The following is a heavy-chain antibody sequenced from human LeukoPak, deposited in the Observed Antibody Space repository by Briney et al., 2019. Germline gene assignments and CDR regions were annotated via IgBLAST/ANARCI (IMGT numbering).Heavy chain of an antibody. CDR3: ARDRHIVVVTASRPIDY. Sequence: ASVKVSCKASGYTFINYDISWVRQAPGQGLEWMGWISAYNSNTNYAQKLQGRVTMTTDTSTSTAYMELRSLRSDDTAVYYCARDRHIVVVTASRPIDYWGQGTLVTVSS. J-gene: IGHJ4*02. V-gene: IGHV1-18*01. D-gene: IGHD2-21*02. CDR2: ISAYNSNT. CDR1: GYTFINYD.